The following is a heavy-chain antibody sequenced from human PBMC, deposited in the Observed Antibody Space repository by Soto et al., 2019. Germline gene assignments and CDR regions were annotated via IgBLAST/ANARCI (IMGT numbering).Heavy chain of an antibody. V-gene: IGHV4-59*01. CDR3: AREAYGSSRNYYYYMDV. D-gene: IGHD6-13*01. CDR2: IYYSGST. Sequence: PSETLSLTCTVSGGSLSSYYWSWIRQPPGKGLEWIGYIYYSGSTNYNPSLKSRVTISVDTSKNQFSLKLSSVTAADTAVYYCAREAYGSSRNYYYYMDVWGKGTTVTVSS. J-gene: IGHJ6*03. CDR1: GGSLSSYY.